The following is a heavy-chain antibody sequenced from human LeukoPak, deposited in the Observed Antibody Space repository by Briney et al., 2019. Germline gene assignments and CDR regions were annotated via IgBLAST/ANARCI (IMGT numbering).Heavy chain of an antibody. J-gene: IGHJ4*02. Sequence: QPGGSLRLSCAASGFTFDNYAMHWVGQAPGKSLEWVSGISWNSGSIGYADSVKGRFTISRDNAKNSLYLQMNSLRAEDTALYYCAKDMGFILTGYRFDYWGQGTLVTVSS. CDR1: GFTFDNYA. CDR3: AKDMGFILTGYRFDY. CDR2: ISWNSGSI. V-gene: IGHV3-9*01. D-gene: IGHD3-9*01.